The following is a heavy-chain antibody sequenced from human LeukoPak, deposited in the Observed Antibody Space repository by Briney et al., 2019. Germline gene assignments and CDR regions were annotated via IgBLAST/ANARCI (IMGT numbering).Heavy chain of an antibody. CDR2: ITGNGVTT. Sequence: QPGGSLRLSCAASGFTVSRYFMNWVRQAPGKGLDWVSLITGNGVTTHYADSVKGRFTISRDHSKTTLYLQMNSLRDEDAAVYYCAIDYDSSGSYFDYWGQGTLVTVSS. CDR1: GFTVSRYF. D-gene: IGHD3-22*01. J-gene: IGHJ4*02. V-gene: IGHV3-23*01. CDR3: AIDYDSSGSYFDY.